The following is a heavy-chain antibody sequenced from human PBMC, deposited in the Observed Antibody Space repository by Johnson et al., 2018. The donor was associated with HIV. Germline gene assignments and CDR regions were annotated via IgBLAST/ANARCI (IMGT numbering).Heavy chain of an antibody. CDR1: GFTFDDYA. J-gene: IGHJ3*02. CDR3: AKGGQEYYNFWSGLNAFDI. Sequence: QVQLVESGGGLVKPGGSLRLSCAASGFTFDDYAMHWVRQAPGKGLEWMTFIRHDGSNTYYADSVKGRFTISRDNSKNTLYLQMNSLRAEDTAVYYCAKGGQEYYNFWSGLNAFDIWGQGTMVTVSS. V-gene: IGHV3-30*02. D-gene: IGHD3-3*01. CDR2: IRHDGSNT.